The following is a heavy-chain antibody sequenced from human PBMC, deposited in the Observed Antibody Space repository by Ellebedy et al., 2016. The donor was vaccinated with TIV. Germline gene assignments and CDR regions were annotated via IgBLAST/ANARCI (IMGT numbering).Heavy chain of an antibody. CDR2: IYYSGST. V-gene: IGHV4-59*01. D-gene: IGHD6-19*01. CDR1: GGSISSYY. CDR3: ARGYSSGWYNWFDP. J-gene: IGHJ5*02. Sequence: MPSATLSLTCTVSGGSISSYYWRWIRQPPGKGLEWIGYIYYSGSTNYNPSLKSRVTISVDTSKNQFSLKLSSVTAADTAVYYCARGYSSGWYNWFDPWGKGTLVTVSS.